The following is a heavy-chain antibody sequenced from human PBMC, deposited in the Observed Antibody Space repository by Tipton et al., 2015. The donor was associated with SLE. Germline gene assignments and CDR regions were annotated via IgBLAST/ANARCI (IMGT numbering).Heavy chain of an antibody. CDR3: ARNLGPEWMATKRGYFDL. CDR1: GFTFSSYS. J-gene: IGHJ2*01. V-gene: IGHV3-21*01. Sequence: SLRLSCAASGFTFSSYSMNWVRQAPGKGLEWVSSISSSSSYIYYADSVKGRFTISRDNAKNSLYLQMNSLRAEDTAVYYCARNLGPEWMATKRGYFDLWGRGTLVSVSS. D-gene: IGHD5-24*01. CDR2: ISSSSSYI.